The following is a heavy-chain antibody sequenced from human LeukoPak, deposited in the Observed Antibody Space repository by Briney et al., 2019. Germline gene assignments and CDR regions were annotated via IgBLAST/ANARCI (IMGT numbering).Heavy chain of an antibody. Sequence: AASVKVSCKASGGTFSRFAFSWVRQAPGQGLEWMGRIIPILGVPNYAQKFQGRVSITADKSTSTAYMELSSLRSEDTAVYYCARDHGVLGPYCTNGVCYQDYYYYGMDVWGQGTTVTVSS. CDR1: GGTFSRFA. J-gene: IGHJ6*02. D-gene: IGHD2-8*01. CDR3: ARDHGVLGPYCTNGVCYQDYYYYGMDV. V-gene: IGHV1-69*04. CDR2: IIPILGVP.